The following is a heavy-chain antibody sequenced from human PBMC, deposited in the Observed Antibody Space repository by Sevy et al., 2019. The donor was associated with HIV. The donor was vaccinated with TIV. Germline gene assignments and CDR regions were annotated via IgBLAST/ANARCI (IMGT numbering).Heavy chain of an antibody. Sequence: GESLKISCQGSGYTFTSSWVDWVRQLPGKGLEWMGTIYPGDSDTGYSPSFQGQVTISVDKSTNTAFLQWASLRTSDTAMYYCAKKIRDCDGDTCYGTYFDIWGQGTLVTVSS. CDR1: GYTFTSSW. D-gene: IGHD2-21*01. J-gene: IGHJ4*02. CDR3: AKKIRDCDGDTCYGTYFDI. CDR2: IYPGDSDT. V-gene: IGHV5-51*01.